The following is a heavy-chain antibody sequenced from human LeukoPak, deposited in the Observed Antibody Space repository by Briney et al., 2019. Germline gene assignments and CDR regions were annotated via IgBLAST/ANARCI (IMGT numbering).Heavy chain of an antibody. CDR2: IYTSGST. CDR3: ARGGELLNY. J-gene: IGHJ4*02. V-gene: IGHV4-61*02. Sequence: SQTLSLTCTVSGGSVSSGDYYWTWIRQPAGKGLEWIGRIYTSGSTSYSPSLKSRVTISLDTSKNQFSLRLSSVTAADTAVYYCARGGELLNYLGQGTLVTVSS. D-gene: IGHD1-7*01. CDR1: GGSVSSGDYY.